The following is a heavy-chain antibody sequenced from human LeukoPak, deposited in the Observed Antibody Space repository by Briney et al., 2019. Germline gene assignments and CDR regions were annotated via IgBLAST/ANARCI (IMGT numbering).Heavy chain of an antibody. CDR1: GGSISSSSYY. V-gene: IGHV4-39*07. CDR2: IYYSGST. D-gene: IGHD4-11*01. J-gene: IGHJ5*02. CDR3: ARDRTTSTTVTTEHWFDP. Sequence: SETLSLTCTVSGGSISSSSYYWGWIRQPPGKGLEWFGSIYYSGSTYYNPSLKSRVTISVDTSKNQFSLKLSSVTAADTAVYYCARDRTTSTTVTTEHWFDPWGQGTLVTVSS.